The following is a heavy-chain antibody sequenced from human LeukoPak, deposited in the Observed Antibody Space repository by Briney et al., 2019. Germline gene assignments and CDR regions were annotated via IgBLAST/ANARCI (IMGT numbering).Heavy chain of an antibody. D-gene: IGHD3-22*01. J-gene: IGHJ5*02. Sequence: ASVKVSCKASGGTFSSYAISWVPQAPGQGLEWMGGIIPIFGTANYAQKFQGRVTITADESTSTAYMELSSLRSEDTAVYYCAKPNYYDSSGYDNWFDPWGEGTLVTVSS. CDR1: GGTFSSYA. V-gene: IGHV1-69*13. CDR2: IIPIFGTA. CDR3: AKPNYYDSSGYDNWFDP.